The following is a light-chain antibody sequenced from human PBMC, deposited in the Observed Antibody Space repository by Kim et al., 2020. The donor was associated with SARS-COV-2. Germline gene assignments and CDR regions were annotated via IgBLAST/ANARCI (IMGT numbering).Light chain of an antibody. Sequence: GHWLTSACTGTSGDVGGYNYVSCYQQHPGKAPKLIIYDVSKRRSGVSHRFSGSKAGNTASLTISGLQPEDGADYYCSSYAGSITWVFGGGTKLTVL. V-gene: IGLV2-14*03. CDR3: SSYAGSITWV. J-gene: IGLJ3*02. CDR2: DVS. CDR1: SGDVGGYNY.